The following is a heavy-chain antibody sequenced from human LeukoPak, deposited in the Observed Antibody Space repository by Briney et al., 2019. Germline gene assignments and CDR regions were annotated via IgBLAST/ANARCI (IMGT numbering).Heavy chain of an antibody. CDR1: GGSISSGGYY. CDR3: ARATNIAAAGIDY. CDR2: IYHSGST. Sequence: SETLSLTCTVSGGSISSGGYYWSWIRQPPGKGLEWIGYIYHSGSTYYNPSLKSRVTISVDTSKNQFSLKLSSVTAADTAVYYCARATNIAAAGIDYWGQGTLVTVSS. D-gene: IGHD6-13*01. V-gene: IGHV4-30-2*01. J-gene: IGHJ4*02.